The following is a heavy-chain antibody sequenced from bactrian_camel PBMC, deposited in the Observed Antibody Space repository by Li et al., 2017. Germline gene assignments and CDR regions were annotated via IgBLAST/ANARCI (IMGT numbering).Heavy chain of an antibody. CDR1: GYTYSSNC. V-gene: IGHV3S53*01. CDR2: ITSDGTA. Sequence: QVQLVESGGGSVQSGGSLRLSCVDKGYTYSSNCMGWFRQAVGKEREGVAAITSDGTASYSPSVKGRFTISKDNARNTLYLQMDSLKPEDTAVYYCVHDGVQHDDGSWWGLCGYWGQGTQVTVS. CDR3: VHDGVQHDDGSWWGLCGY. D-gene: IGHD2*01. J-gene: IGHJ4*01.